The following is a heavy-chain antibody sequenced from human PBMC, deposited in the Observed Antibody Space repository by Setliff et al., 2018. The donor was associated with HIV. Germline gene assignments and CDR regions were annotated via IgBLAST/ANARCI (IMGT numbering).Heavy chain of an antibody. CDR1: GFTFDDYA. J-gene: IGHJ4*02. V-gene: IGHV3-9*03. D-gene: IGHD3-10*01. CDR3: AKGGYGSGSYYYFDY. CDR2: ISWNSGDI. Sequence: PGGSLRLSCAASGFTFDDYAMHWVRQAPGKGLEWVSGISWNSGDIGYVDSVKGRFTISRDNAKSSLYLQMNSLRAEDMALYYCAKGGYGSGSYYYFDYWGRGTLVTVSS.